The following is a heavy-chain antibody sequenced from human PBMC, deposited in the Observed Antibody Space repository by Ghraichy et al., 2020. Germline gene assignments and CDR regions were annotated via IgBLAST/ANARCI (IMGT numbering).Heavy chain of an antibody. CDR2: IYYSGST. J-gene: IGHJ5*02. V-gene: IGHV4-39*07. D-gene: IGHD3-16*01. CDR3: ARHKSGTTLPPGWFDP. Sequence: SETLSLTCTVSGGSISSSSYYWGWIRQPPGKGLEWIGSIYYSGSTYYNPSLKSRVTISVDTSKNQFSLKLSSVTAADTAVYYCARHKSGTTLPPGWFDPWGQGTLVTVSS. CDR1: GGSISSSSYY.